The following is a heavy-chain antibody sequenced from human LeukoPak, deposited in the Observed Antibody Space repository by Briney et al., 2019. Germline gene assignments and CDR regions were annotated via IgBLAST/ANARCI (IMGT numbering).Heavy chain of an antibody. Sequence: PSETLSLTCTVSSGSISTSNYYWGWVRQPPGKALEWIGNIFYSGSTYYSPSLKSRVTISLDTSRNQFSMKLNSVTAADTAVYYCAGVVHEGYCSSTSCYHGGWFDPWGQGTLVTVSS. CDR1: SGSISTSNYY. J-gene: IGHJ5*02. V-gene: IGHV4-39*07. CDR2: IFYSGST. CDR3: AGVVHEGYCSSTSCYHGGWFDP. D-gene: IGHD2-2*01.